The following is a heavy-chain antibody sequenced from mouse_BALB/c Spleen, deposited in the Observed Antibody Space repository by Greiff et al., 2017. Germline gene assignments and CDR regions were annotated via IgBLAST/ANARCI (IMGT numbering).Heavy chain of an antibody. J-gene: IGHJ2*01. D-gene: IGHD1-1*01. Sequence: QVQLQHSGAELAKPGASVKMSCKASGYTFTSYWMHWVKQRPGQGLEWIGYINPSTGYTEYNQKFKDKATLTADKSSSTAYMQLSSLTSEDSAVYYCATLYYYGSSLFDYWGQGTTLTVSA. CDR3: ATLYYYGSSLFDY. V-gene: IGHV1-7*01. CDR1: GYTFTSYW. CDR2: INPSTGYT.